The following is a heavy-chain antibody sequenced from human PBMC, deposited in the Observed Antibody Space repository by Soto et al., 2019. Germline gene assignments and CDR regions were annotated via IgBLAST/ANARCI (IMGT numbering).Heavy chain of an antibody. CDR2: IRPDGNEI. J-gene: IGHJ3*02. V-gene: IGHV3-7*01. CDR3: GTDQWGGAFDI. D-gene: IGHD3-10*01. CDR1: GFTLSTYW. Sequence: GGSLRLSCVASGFTLSTYWMAWVRQTPGKGLEFVANIRPDGNEINYVDSVKGRFTISRDNAKNSLFLQMNSLRHDDTAVYYCGTDQWGGAFDIGGQGTTVTVSS.